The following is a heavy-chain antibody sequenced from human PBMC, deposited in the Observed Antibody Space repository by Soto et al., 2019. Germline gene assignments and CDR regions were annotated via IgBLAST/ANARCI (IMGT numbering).Heavy chain of an antibody. CDR1: GGSISSYY. CDR2: IYYSGST. CDR3: ASSEGYCSSTSCYAFDY. V-gene: IGHV4-59*01. D-gene: IGHD2-2*01. Sequence: SETLSLTCTVSGGSISSYYWIWIRQPPGKGLEWIGYIYYSGSTNYNPSLKSRVTISVDTSKNQFSLKLSSVTAADTAVYYCASSEGYCSSTSCYAFDYWVQGTLVTVSS. J-gene: IGHJ4*02.